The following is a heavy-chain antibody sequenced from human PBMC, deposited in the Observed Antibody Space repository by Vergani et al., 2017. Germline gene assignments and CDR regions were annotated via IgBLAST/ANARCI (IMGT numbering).Heavy chain of an antibody. CDR2: ISAYNGNT. CDR1: GYTFTSYG. J-gene: IGHJ6*03. Sequence: QVQLVQSGAEVKKPGASVKVSCKASGYTFTSYGISWVRQAPGQGLEWMGWISAYNGNTNYAQKLQGRVTMTTDTSTSTAYMELRSLRSDDTAVYYCARPNYDFWSGPIKGYYYYYMDVWGKGTTVTVSS. D-gene: IGHD3-3*01. V-gene: IGHV1-18*04. CDR3: ARPNYDFWSGPIKGYYYYYMDV.